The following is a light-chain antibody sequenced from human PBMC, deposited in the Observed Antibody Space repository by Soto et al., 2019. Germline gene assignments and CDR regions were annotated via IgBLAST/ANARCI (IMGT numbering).Light chain of an antibody. CDR2: DAS. Sequence: IQMTQSPYTLSASVGDRVSITCRASQTVSDWLAWYQQRPGKAPKLLIYDASRLENGVPSRFSGSGYGTEFTLSINGLQPEDFATYYCQQHNSSPWTFGQGTKVDIK. CDR1: QTVSDW. V-gene: IGKV1-5*01. CDR3: QQHNSSPWT. J-gene: IGKJ1*01.